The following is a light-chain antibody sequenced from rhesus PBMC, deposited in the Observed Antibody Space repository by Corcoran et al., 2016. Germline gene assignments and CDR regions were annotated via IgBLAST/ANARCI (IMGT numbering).Light chain of an antibody. V-gene: IGKV3-53*01. J-gene: IGKJ2*01. CDR3: QKYSSSPYS. Sequence: QVILTQSPATLSLSPGERATLSCRASQSVGSSLAWYPQKPGQAPRLLIYGAPSRATGIPDRFSGSGSGTEFTLTISSLEPEDFAVYCCQKYSSSPYSFGQGTKVEVK. CDR1: QSVGSS. CDR2: GAP.